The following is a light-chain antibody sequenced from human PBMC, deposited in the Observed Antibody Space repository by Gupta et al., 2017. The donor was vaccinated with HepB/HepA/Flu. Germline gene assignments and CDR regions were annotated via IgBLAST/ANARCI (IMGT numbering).Light chain of an antibody. Sequence: YHLTQSPSVSVSPGQTANITCSGNRFGEKYACWYQQKPGQSPVLVIYEDRRRPSGIPERFSGSNSGNTATLTISGAQATDEADYYCQAWDRSTVVFGGGTKLTVL. CDR1: RFGEKY. J-gene: IGLJ3*02. CDR2: EDR. CDR3: QAWDRSTVV. V-gene: IGLV3-1*01.